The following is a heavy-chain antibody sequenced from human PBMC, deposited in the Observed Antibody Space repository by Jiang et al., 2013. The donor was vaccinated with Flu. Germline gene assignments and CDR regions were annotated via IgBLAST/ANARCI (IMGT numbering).Heavy chain of an antibody. CDR1: GYTFTTYA. V-gene: IGHV1-3*04. Sequence: GAEVKKPGASVTVSCRASGYTFTTYAIHWVRQAPGQRLEWMGWINTGNGNTKYSQNFQGRVTITRDTSANTAYMELSSLRSEDTAVYYCVISQIAVEAFDYWGQGNPGHRLL. CDR3: VISQIAVEAFDY. CDR2: INTGNGNT. J-gene: IGHJ4*02. D-gene: IGHD6-19*01.